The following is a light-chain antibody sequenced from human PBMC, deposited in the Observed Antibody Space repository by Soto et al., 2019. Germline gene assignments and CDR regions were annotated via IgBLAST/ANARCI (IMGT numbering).Light chain of an antibody. CDR3: GTWHSSLSGGPYV. Sequence: QSILTQPPSVSAAPGQKVTISCSGSSSNIGNNYVSWYQHLPGTAPKLLIYDNDKRPSGIPDRFSGSKSGTSATLGITGLQTGDEADYYCGTWHSSLSGGPYVFGTGTKLTVL. CDR1: SSNIGNNY. J-gene: IGLJ1*01. V-gene: IGLV1-51*01. CDR2: DND.